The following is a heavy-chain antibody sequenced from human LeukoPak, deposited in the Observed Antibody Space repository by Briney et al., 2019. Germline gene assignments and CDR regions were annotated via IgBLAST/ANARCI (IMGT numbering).Heavy chain of an antibody. Sequence: SETLSLTCAVYGGSFSGYYWSWIRQPPGKGLEWIGEINHSGSTNYNPSLKSRVTISVDTSKKQFSLKLSSVTAADTAVYYCASYMTTVSAGYYYGMDVWGQGTTVTVSS. J-gene: IGHJ6*02. CDR3: ASYMTTVSAGYYYGMDV. CDR2: INHSGST. D-gene: IGHD4-11*01. V-gene: IGHV4-34*01. CDR1: GGSFSGYY.